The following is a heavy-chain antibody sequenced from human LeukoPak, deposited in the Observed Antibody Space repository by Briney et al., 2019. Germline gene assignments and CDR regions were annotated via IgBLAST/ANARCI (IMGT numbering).Heavy chain of an antibody. D-gene: IGHD3-10*01. CDR3: ARHSDVIGAI. J-gene: IGHJ4*02. V-gene: IGHV5-51*01. CDR2: IYPRDSDT. Sequence: GESLKISCKASGYTFTHQWIGWVRQMSGSGLEWMGIIYPRDSDTIYSPSFHGHVTISADTSINTAYLEWSSLEASDTAIYYCARHSDVIGAIWGQGTLVTVSS. CDR1: GYTFTHQW.